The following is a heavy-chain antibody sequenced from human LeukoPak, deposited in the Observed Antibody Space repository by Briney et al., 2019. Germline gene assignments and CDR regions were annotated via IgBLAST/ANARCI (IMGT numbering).Heavy chain of an antibody. V-gene: IGHV4-34*01. Sequence: SETLSLTCAVYGGSFSGYYWSWIRQPPGKGLEWIGEINHSGSTNYNPSLKSRVTISVHTSKNQFSLKLSSVTAADTAVYYCALFEVVVGSTQDFWGQGTLVTVSS. CDR1: GGSFSGYY. D-gene: IGHD2-15*01. CDR2: INHSGST. CDR3: ALFEVVVGSTQDF. J-gene: IGHJ4*02.